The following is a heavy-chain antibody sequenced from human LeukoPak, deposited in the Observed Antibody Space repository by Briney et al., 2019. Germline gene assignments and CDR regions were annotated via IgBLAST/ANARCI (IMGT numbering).Heavy chain of an antibody. CDR3: ARVREDDAFDI. D-gene: IGHD1-26*01. CDR1: GFTFSSYE. CDR2: ISSSGSTI. J-gene: IGHJ3*02. V-gene: IGHV3-48*03. Sequence: GSLRLSCAASGFTFSSYEMNWVRQAPGKGLEWVSYISSSGSTIYYADSVKGRFTISRDNAKNSLYLQMNSLRAEDTAVYYCARVREDDAFDIWGQGTMVTVSS.